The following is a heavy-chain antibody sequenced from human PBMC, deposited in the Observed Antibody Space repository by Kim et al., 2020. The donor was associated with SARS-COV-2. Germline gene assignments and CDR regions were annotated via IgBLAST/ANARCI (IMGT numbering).Heavy chain of an antibody. D-gene: IGHD6-13*01. Sequence: ASVKVSCKASGYTFTSYAMHWVRQAPGQRLEWMGWINAGNGNTKYSQKFQGRVTITRDTSASTAYMELSSLRSEDTAVYYCARAPTIAAAFGYWGQGTLVTVSS. J-gene: IGHJ4*02. CDR2: INAGNGNT. CDR3: ARAPTIAAAFGY. V-gene: IGHV1-3*01. CDR1: GYTFTSYA.